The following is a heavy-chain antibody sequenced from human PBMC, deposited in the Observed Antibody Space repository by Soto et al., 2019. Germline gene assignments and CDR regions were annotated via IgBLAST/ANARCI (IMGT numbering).Heavy chain of an antibody. CDR2: ISGSGGSS. CDR3: AKVPYCSSPSCYWVNYYYYGMDV. CDR1: GFTFSCYA. J-gene: IGHJ6*02. Sequence: LRLSCAASGFTFSCYAMCWVRQAPGPGLEWVSAISGSGGSSHCADSVKGLFHISRDNSKNTLYLQMNSRRAEDTAVYYCAKVPYCSSPSCYWVNYYYYGMDVWGQGTTVTVSS. D-gene: IGHD2-2*01. V-gene: IGHV3-23*01.